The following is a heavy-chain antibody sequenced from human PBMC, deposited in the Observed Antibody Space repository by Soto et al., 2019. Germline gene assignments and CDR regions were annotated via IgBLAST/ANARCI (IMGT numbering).Heavy chain of an antibody. CDR2: IRSKAYGGTT. J-gene: IGHJ6*02. Sequence: TGGSLRLSCTASGLTFGDYAMSWFRQAPGKGLEWVGFIRSKAYGGTTEYAASVKGRFTISRDDSKSIAYLQMNSLKTEDTAVYYCTRELRITIFGVVKYYYGMDVSGPATSVTVSS. CDR1: GLTFGDYA. V-gene: IGHV3-49*03. CDR3: TRELRITIFGVVKYYYGMDV. D-gene: IGHD3-3*01.